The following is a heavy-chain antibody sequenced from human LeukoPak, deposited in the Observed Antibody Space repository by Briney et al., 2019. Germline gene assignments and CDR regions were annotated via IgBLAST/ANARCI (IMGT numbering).Heavy chain of an antibody. CDR2: IRSKVYGETT. Sequence: GGSLRLSCTASGFTFGDYAMSWARQAPGQGLEWLGFIRSKVYGETTEYAASVKGRFTVSRDDSNSLAYLQMNSLQTEDTAVYYCTRLVPYLDYWGQRTLVTVSS. CDR3: TRLVPYLDY. V-gene: IGHV3-49*04. J-gene: IGHJ4*02. D-gene: IGHD2-2*01. CDR1: GFTFGDYA.